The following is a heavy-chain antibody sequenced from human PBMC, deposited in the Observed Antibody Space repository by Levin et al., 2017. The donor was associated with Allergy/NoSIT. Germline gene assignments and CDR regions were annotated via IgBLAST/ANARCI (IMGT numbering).Heavy chain of an antibody. CDR2: MNPNSGNT. Sequence: GESLKISCKASGYTFTSYDINWVRQATGQGLEWMGWMNPNSGNTGYAQKFQGRVTMTRNTSISTAYMELSSLRSEDTAVYYCARGHIGWQWLANYYYYGMDVWGQGTTVTVSS. CDR1: GYTFTSYD. D-gene: IGHD6-19*01. CDR3: ARGHIGWQWLANYYYYGMDV. V-gene: IGHV1-8*01. J-gene: IGHJ6*02.